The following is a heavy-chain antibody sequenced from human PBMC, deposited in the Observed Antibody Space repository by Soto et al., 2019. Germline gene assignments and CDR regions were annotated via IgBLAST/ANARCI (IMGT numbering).Heavy chain of an antibody. CDR2: IWYDGSNK. Sequence: GGSLRLSCAASGFTFSSYGMHWVRQAPGKGLEWVAVIWYDGSNKYYADSVKGRFTISRDNSKNTLYLQMNSLRAEDTAVYYCARDGSLTQYSSSWYSQNDLFDYWGQGTLVTVSS. D-gene: IGHD6-13*01. V-gene: IGHV3-33*01. CDR3: ARDGSLTQYSSSWYSQNDLFDY. CDR1: GFTFSSYG. J-gene: IGHJ4*02.